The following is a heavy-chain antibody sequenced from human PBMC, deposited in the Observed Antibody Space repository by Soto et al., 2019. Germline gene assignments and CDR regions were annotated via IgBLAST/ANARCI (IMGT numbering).Heavy chain of an antibody. CDR2: IYYSGST. Sequence: QLQLQESGPGLVKPSETLSLTCTVSGGSISSSGYYWGWIRQPPGKGLEWIGSIYYSGSTYYNPSLKSRVTISVDTSKNQFSLKLRSVTAADTSVYYCARSTHPNYSKGSSWYYFDYWGQGTLVTVSS. J-gene: IGHJ4*02. D-gene: IGHD6-13*01. CDR1: GGSISSSGYY. V-gene: IGHV4-39*01. CDR3: ARSTHPNYSKGSSWYYFDY.